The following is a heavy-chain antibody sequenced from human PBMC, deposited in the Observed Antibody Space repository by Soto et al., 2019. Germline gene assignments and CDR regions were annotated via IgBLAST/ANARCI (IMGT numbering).Heavy chain of an antibody. J-gene: IGHJ4*02. Sequence: EVQLLESGGGLVQPGGSLRLSCAVSGFTFSSYAMSWVRQAPGKGLEWVSAISGSGGSTYYADSVKGRFTISRDNSKNTLYLQMNSLRAEDTAVYYCAKYSSSWYGGYYFDYWGQGTLVTVSS. CDR3: AKYSSSWYGGYYFDY. D-gene: IGHD6-13*01. CDR1: GFTFSSYA. CDR2: ISGSGGST. V-gene: IGHV3-23*01.